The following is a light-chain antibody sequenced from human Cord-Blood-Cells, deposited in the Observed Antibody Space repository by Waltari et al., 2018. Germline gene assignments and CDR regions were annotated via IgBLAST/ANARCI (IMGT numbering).Light chain of an antibody. J-gene: IGLJ3*02. V-gene: IGLV2-8*01. CDR3: SSYAGSSTWV. CDR2: EGS. Sequence: QSALTQPPSASGSPGQSVTISCTGTSSDVGGYNYVSWYQQHPGKAPKLMIYEGSKRPSGVPNRFSGSKSGNTASLTVSGLQAEDEADYYCSSYAGSSTWVFGGGTKLTVL. CDR1: SSDVGGYNY.